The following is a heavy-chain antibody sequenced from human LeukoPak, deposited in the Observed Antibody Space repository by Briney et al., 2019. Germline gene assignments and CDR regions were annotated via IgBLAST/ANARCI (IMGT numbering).Heavy chain of an antibody. Sequence: SETLSLTCTVSGGSISSGDYYWSWIRQPPGKGLEWIGYIYYSGSTYYNPSLKSRVTISVDTSKNQFSLKLSSVTAADTAVYYCARVHCGGDCDYYYYGMDVWGQGTTVTVSS. CDR1: GGSISSGDYY. D-gene: IGHD2-21*02. CDR3: ARVHCGGDCDYYYYGMDV. CDR2: IYYSGST. V-gene: IGHV4-30-4*02. J-gene: IGHJ6*02.